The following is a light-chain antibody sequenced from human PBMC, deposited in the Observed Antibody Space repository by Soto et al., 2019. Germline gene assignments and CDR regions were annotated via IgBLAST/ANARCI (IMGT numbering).Light chain of an antibody. V-gene: IGKV1-39*01. CDR1: QSISNY. J-gene: IGKJ5*01. Sequence: DIQMTQPPSSLSASVGDRVTITCRARQSISNYLNWYQQKPGKAPKLLIYAASSLQSGVPSRFSGSGSGTDFTLTISSLQPEDFATYYCQQSYSTPPTTFGQGTRLGL. CDR2: AAS. CDR3: QQSYSTPPTT.